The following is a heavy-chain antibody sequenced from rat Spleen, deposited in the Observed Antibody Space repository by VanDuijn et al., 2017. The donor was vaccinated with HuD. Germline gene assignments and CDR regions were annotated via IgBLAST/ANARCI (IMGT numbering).Heavy chain of an antibody. CDR3: ARMGGLLSPPFDY. CDR1: GFSLTNYG. V-gene: IGHV2-4*01. CDR2: IWSGGST. D-gene: IGHD1-12*03. J-gene: IGHJ2*01. Sequence: QVQLKESGPGLVQPSQTLSLTCTVSGFSLTNYGVSWVRQPPGKRLAWIGAIWSGGSTDYSSALKSRLGISRDTSKSQVFLKVNSLQTEDTATYYCARMGGLLSPPFDYWGQGVMVTVSS.